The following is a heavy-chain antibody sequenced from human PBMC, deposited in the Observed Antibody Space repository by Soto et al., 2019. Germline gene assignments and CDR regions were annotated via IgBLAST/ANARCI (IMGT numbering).Heavy chain of an antibody. CDR2: IKSKTDGGTT. CDR3: RITYYYYGMDV. V-gene: IGHV3-15*01. CDR1: GFTFSNAW. Sequence: GGSLRLSCAASGFTFSNAWMSWVRQAPGKGLEWVGRIKSKTDGGTTDYAAPVKGRFTISRDDSKNTLYLQMNSLKTEDTAVYYCRITYYYYGMDVWGQGTTVTVSS. D-gene: IGHD3-10*01. J-gene: IGHJ6*02.